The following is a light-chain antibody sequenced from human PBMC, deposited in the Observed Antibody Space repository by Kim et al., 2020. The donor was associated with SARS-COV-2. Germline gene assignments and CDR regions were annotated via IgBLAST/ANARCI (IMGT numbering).Light chain of an antibody. CDR1: QSLLHSNGYNY. CDR3: MQALQTPRS. CDR2: LGS. J-gene: IGKJ2*03. Sequence: PTSISCRSSQSLLHSNGYNYLDWYLQKPGQSPQLLIYLGSNRASGVPDRFSGSGSGTDFTLKISRVEAEDVGVYYCMQALQTPRSFGQGTKLEI. V-gene: IGKV2-28*01.